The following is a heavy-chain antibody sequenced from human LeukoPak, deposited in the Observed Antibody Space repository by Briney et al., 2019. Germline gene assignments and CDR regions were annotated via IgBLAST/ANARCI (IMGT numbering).Heavy chain of an antibody. CDR3: TQSNY. CDR1: GFTFSGSP. V-gene: IGHV3-73*01. Sequence: GGSLRLSCAASGFTFSGSPILWVRQASGKGLEWVGRIRSKADNYATAYAASVQGRCTISRDDSKNTAYLQLNSLKTEDTAVYYCTQSNYWGQGALVTVSS. J-gene: IGHJ4*02. CDR2: IRSKADNYAT.